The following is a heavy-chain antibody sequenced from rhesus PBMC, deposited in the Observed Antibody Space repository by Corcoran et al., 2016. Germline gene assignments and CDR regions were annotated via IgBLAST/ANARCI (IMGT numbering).Heavy chain of an antibody. CDR3: ARGPYSGSYYEGY. Sequence: QVQLQESGPGLVKPSETLSLTCAVSVGSFSSYRLGGVPRPPGKGLAWIGSIYGSSGSTKYNPSLKSRATISRDTSKNQFSLKLSSVTAADTAVYYCARGPYSGSYYEGYWGQGVLVTVSS. V-gene: IGHV4-160*01. CDR1: VGSFSSYR. D-gene: IGHD3-16*01. J-gene: IGHJ4*01. CDR2: IYGSSGST.